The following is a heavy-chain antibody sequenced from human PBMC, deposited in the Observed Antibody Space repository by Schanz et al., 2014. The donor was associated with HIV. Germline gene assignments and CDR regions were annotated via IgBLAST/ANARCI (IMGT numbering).Heavy chain of an antibody. CDR3: AKPEYDSRGNSQSHFDS. CDR1: GFTFRSYA. CDR2: ISESGGRS. J-gene: IGHJ4*02. Sequence: EVQLLESGGGLVQPGGSLRLTCAASGFTFRSYAMTWVRQAPGKGLDWVSSISESGGRSYYADSVNGRFTISRDNSKNTLYLQMTTLRTEDTAVYYCAKPEYDSRGNSQSHFDSWGQGTLVTVSP. V-gene: IGHV3-23*01. D-gene: IGHD3-22*01.